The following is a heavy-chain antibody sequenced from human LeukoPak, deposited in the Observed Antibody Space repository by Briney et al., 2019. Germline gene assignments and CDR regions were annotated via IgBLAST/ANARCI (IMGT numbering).Heavy chain of an antibody. CDR3: AKVSDIVVVVAATVDY. Sequence: PGGSLRLSCAASGFTFDDYAMHWVRQAPGKGLEWVSGISRGSITYYSDSVKGRFTISRDNSKNTLYLQMNSLRAEDTAVYYCAKVSDIVVVVAATVDYWGQGTLVTVSS. CDR1: GFTFDDYA. CDR2: ISRGSIT. V-gene: IGHV3-23*01. J-gene: IGHJ4*02. D-gene: IGHD2-15*01.